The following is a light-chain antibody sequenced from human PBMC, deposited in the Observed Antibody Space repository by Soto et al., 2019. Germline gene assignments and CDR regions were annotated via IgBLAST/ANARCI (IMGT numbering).Light chain of an antibody. V-gene: IGLV2-14*03. CDR3: SSYTTSNTRQIV. J-gene: IGLJ1*01. CDR1: SSDVGGYNY. Sequence: QSVLTQPASVSGSPGQSITISCTGTSSDVGGYNYVSWYQHHPGKAPKLIIYDVSNRPSGVSIRFSGSKSDNTASLTTSVLQPEDEADYHCSSYTTSNTRQIVFGTGTKVTVL. CDR2: DVS.